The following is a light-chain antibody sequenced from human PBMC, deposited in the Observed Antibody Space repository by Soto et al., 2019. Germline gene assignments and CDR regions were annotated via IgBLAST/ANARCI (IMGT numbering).Light chain of an antibody. J-gene: IGLJ3*02. CDR2: EVT. CDR3: SSFTTTNTWV. CDR1: SSDVGSYDF. V-gene: IGLV2-14*01. Sequence: QSALTQPTSVSGSPGQSITISCTGTSSDVGSYDFVSWFQQHPGKAPKLMIYEVTNRPSGVSYRFSGSKSGNTASLTISGLQAEDEADYYSSSFTTTNTWVFGGGTKLTVL.